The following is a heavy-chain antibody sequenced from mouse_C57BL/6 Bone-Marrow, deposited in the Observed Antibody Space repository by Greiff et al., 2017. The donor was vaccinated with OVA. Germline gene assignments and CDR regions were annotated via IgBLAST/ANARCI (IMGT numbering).Heavy chain of an antibody. J-gene: IGHJ1*03. Sequence: EVQVVESGGDLVKPGGSLKLSCAASGFTFSSYGMSWVRQTPDKRLAWVATIGSGGSYPYYPDSVKGRFPISRDNAKNTLYLQMSSLKSEDTAMYYCARHEDYYGPYWYFDVWGTGTTVTVSS. CDR1: GFTFSSYG. V-gene: IGHV5-6*01. D-gene: IGHD1-1*01. CDR3: ARHEDYYGPYWYFDV. CDR2: IGSGGSYP.